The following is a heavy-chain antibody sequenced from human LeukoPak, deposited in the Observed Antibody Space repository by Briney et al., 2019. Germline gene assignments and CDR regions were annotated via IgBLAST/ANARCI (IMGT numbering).Heavy chain of an antibody. D-gene: IGHD2-2*01. CDR1: GFTFSSYA. Sequence: PGGSLRLSCAASGFTFSSYAMGWVRQAPGKGLEWVSAISGSGGSTYYADSVKGRFTISRDNSKNTLYLQMNSLRAEDTAVHYCAKGDIVVVPAAKDEFGFDYWGQGTLVTVSS. CDR2: ISGSGGST. V-gene: IGHV3-23*01. CDR3: AKGDIVVVPAAKDEFGFDY. J-gene: IGHJ4*02.